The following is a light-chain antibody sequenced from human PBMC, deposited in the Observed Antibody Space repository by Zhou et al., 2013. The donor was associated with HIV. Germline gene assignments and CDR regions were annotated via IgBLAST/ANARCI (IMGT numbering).Light chain of an antibody. Sequence: DIQMTQSPSTLSASVGDRVTITCRASQNINVWLAWYQQKPGKAPNLLMHQASSLQSGVSSNFSGSGSGTEFTLTISSLQPDDFATYYCQQYNSYSKTFGQGTKVEIK. CDR2: QAS. V-gene: IGKV1-5*03. CDR1: QNINVW. CDR3: QQYNSYSKT. J-gene: IGKJ1*01.